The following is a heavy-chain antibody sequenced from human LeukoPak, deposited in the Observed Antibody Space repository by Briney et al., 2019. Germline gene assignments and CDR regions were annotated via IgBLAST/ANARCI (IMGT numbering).Heavy chain of an antibody. Sequence: PGGSLRLSCAASGFTFSRYWMSWVRQAPGKGLEWVANIKQDGSEKYYVDSVKGRSTISRDNAENSVYLQMNSLRAEDTAVYYCASNPKGGETTRDYWGQGTLVTVSS. V-gene: IGHV3-7*05. CDR1: GFTFSRYW. CDR2: IKQDGSEK. J-gene: IGHJ4*02. D-gene: IGHD1-1*01. CDR3: ASNPKGGETTRDY.